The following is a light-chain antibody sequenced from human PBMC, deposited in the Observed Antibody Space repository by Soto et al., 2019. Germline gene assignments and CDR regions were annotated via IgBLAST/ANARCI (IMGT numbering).Light chain of an antibody. CDR1: EGIVKY. CDR2: GAS. CDR3: QQLFRYPLA. V-gene: IGKV1-9*01. Sequence: IQLTRSPSSLVASVGDRFTITYRDSEGIVKYLAWYKQQPGKAPKLIRYGASTLQGGVPSRFTGSGSGTDFTLTINSLQPEDFETYHCQQLFRYPLAFGQGTRLEIK. J-gene: IGKJ5*01.